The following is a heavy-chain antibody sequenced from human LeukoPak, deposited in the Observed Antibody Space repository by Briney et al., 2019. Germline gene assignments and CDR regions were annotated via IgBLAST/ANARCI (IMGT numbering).Heavy chain of an antibody. Sequence: GGSLRLSCAASGFTFSSYAMNWVRQAPGKGLEWVSAISGSGGSTYYADSVKGRFTISRDNSKNTLFLQMNSLRAEDTAVYYCAKGRYYYDSSDAFDIWGQGTMVTVSS. CDR3: AKGRYYYDSSDAFDI. D-gene: IGHD3-22*01. CDR2: ISGSGGST. V-gene: IGHV3-23*01. CDR1: GFTFSSYA. J-gene: IGHJ3*02.